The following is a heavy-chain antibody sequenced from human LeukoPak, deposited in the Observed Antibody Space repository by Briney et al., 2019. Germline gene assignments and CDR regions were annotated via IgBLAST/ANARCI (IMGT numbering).Heavy chain of an antibody. CDR3: ARASQYGSGSHLDY. V-gene: IGHV4-59*01. D-gene: IGHD3-10*01. Sequence: PSETLSLTCTVSGGSISSYYWSWIRQPPGKGLEWIGYIYYSGSINYNPSLKSRVTISVDTSKNQFSLKLSSVTAADTAVYYCARASQYGSGSHLDYWGQGTLVTVSS. J-gene: IGHJ4*02. CDR1: GGSISSYY. CDR2: IYYSGSI.